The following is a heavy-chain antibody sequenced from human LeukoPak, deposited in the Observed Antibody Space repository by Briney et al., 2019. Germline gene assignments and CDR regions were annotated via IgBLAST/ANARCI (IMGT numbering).Heavy chain of an antibody. Sequence: GASVKVSFKASGYTFTSSGISWVRQAPGQGPEWMGWISTYNGNTKYAQKLQGRVTMTTDTSTSTAYMELRSLRSDDAAVYYCARARYCGGDCYWGAFDIWGQGTMVTVSS. CDR1: GYTFTSSG. J-gene: IGHJ3*02. CDR3: ARARYCGGDCYWGAFDI. CDR2: ISTYNGNT. V-gene: IGHV1-18*01. D-gene: IGHD2-21*02.